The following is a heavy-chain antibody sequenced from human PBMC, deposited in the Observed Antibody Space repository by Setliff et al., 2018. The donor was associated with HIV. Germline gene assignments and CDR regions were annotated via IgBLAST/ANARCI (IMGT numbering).Heavy chain of an antibody. CDR2: IFYRGTT. CDR1: GGSISSSTYY. CDR3: ARLSPLRAFDI. Sequence: PSETLSLTCTVSGGSISSSTYYWGWIRQPPGKGLEWIGSIFYRGTTYDNSSLKSRLTMSVDTSKNQFSLRLTFLTAADTAVYYCARLSPLRAFDIWGQGTMVTVS. V-gene: IGHV4-39*01. J-gene: IGHJ3*02.